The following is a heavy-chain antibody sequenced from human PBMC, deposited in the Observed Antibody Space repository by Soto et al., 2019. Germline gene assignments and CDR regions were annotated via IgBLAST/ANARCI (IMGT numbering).Heavy chain of an antibody. CDR1: GGSISSGGYY. D-gene: IGHD5-12*01. J-gene: IGHJ4*02. CDR3: ARGLRKFAPFDH. V-gene: IGHV4-31*03. Sequence: SETLSLTCTVSGGSISSGGYYWSWIRQHPGKGLEWIGYIYYSGSTYYNPSLKSRVTISVDTSKNQFSLKLSSVTAADTAVYYCARGLRKFAPFDHWGQGTLVTVSS. CDR2: IYYSGST.